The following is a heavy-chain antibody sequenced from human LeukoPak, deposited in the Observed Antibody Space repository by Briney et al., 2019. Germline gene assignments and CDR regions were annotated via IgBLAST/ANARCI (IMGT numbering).Heavy chain of an antibody. CDR1: GDSVSSGY. J-gene: IGHJ1*01. V-gene: IGHV4-4*09. D-gene: IGHD5-18*01. CDR2: ISDSGIT. CDR3: AGRGYRYSRD. Sequence: PSETLSLSCTVSGDSVSSGYWTWIRQSPGKGLEWIGYISDSGITDYNPSLKSRLTISVDTSNNKFSLNLHSVTAADTAVYYCAGRGYRYSRDWGQGIPVAVSS.